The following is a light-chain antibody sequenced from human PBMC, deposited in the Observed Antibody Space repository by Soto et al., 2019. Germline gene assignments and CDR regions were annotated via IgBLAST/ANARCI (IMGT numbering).Light chain of an antibody. V-gene: IGKV3-11*01. CDR1: QSISDY. CDR2: DAS. Sequence: EIVLTQSPATLSLSPGERATLSCRAGQSISDYLAWSEQRPGQAPRLLILDASNRATGVQDRFSGGGSGTDVTLIISSLGPEDFAVYCWQQRVNWPPTFGGGTKVE. CDR3: QQRVNWPPT. J-gene: IGKJ4*01.